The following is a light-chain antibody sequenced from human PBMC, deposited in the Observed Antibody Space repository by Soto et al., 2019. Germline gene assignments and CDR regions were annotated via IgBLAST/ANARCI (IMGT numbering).Light chain of an antibody. Sequence: DIQMTQSPSSLSASVGDEVTITCRASQSVSKYLHWYQHKPGKAPKLLIYAASNLQSGVPSRFSGSGSGTGFTLTITSLQPDDFATYSCQQTYSTPGTFGQGTKVEIK. CDR1: QSVSKY. V-gene: IGKV1-39*01. CDR2: AAS. J-gene: IGKJ1*01. CDR3: QQTYSTPGT.